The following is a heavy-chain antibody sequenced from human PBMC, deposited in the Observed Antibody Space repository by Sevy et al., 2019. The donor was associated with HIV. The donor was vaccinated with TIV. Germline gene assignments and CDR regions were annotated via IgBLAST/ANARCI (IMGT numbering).Heavy chain of an antibody. Sequence: GGSLRLSCAASGFTFKDYYMNWIRQAPGKGLEWVSYISDGGTTMYYADSVKGRFTISRDNAKNSMYLQMNSLRAEDTAVYSCAREGDLRYFDFWGRGTLVTVSS. D-gene: IGHD3-10*01. CDR2: ISDGGTTM. V-gene: IGHV3-11*01. CDR3: AREGDLRYFDF. CDR1: GFTFKDYY. J-gene: IGHJ2*01.